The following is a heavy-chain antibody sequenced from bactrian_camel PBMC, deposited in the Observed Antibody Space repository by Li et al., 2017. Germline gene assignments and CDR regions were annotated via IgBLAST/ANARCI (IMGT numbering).Heavy chain of an antibody. J-gene: IGHJ4*01. CDR1: GDIHSAYC. V-gene: IGHV3S54*01. CDR2: IYHGADST. Sequence: HVQLVESGGGSVQAGGSLRLSCEASGDIHSAYCMGWFRQAPGKEREGVATIYHGADSTYYADSVKGRFRIRKDIAKNTLYLTMKSLNPEDSAIYYCAARPGCDYCGGESCPDERKITDWGQGTQVTVS. CDR3: AARPGCDYCGGESCPDERKITD. D-gene: IGHD2*01.